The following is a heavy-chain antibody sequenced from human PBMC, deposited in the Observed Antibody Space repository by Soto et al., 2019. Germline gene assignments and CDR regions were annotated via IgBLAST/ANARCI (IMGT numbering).Heavy chain of an antibody. J-gene: IGHJ6*02. CDR2: IIPIFGTA. Sequence: QVQLVQSGAEVKKPGSSVKVSCKASGGTFSSYAISWVRQAPGQGLEWMGGIIPIFGTANYAQKFQGRVTITADESTSTAYMELSSLRYEDTAVYYCARDRVVVVVAAIHYYGMDVWDQGTTVTVSS. CDR3: ARDRVVVVVAAIHYYGMDV. V-gene: IGHV1-69*12. CDR1: GGTFSSYA. D-gene: IGHD2-15*01.